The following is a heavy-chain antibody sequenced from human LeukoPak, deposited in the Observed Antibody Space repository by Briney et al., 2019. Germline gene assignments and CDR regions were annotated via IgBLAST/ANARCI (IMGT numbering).Heavy chain of an antibody. J-gene: IGHJ4*02. CDR3: ARDSPGYSLNDY. Sequence: SETLSLTCAVYGGSFSGYYWSWIRQPPGKGLEWIGEINHSGSTNYNPSLKSRVTISVDTSKNQFSLKLSSVTAADTAVYYCARDSPGYSLNDYWGQGTLVTVSS. CDR2: INHSGST. D-gene: IGHD3-16*02. V-gene: IGHV4-34*01. CDR1: GGSFSGYY.